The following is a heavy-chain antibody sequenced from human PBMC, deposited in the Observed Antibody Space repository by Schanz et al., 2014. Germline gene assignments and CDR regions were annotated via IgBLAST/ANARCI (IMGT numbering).Heavy chain of an antibody. V-gene: IGHV1-69*02. D-gene: IGHD3-16*01. CDR2: VIPILGVT. J-gene: IGHJ4*02. CDR3: AKVAEEGPHINNWGGDYFDF. CDR1: GGTFSRLT. Sequence: QVQLVQSGADVKKPGSSVRVSCKASGGTFSRLTFSWVRQAPGQGLEWMGRVIPILGVTHYAQKFQGRVTMTRDTSTSTVYMEFSSLRSEDTAVYYCAKVAEEGPHINNWGGDYFDFWGQGTLVTVSS.